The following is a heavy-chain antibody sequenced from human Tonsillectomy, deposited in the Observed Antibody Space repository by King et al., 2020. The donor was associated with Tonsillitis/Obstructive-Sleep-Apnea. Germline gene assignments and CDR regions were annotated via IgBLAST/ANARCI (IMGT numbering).Heavy chain of an antibody. J-gene: IGHJ3*02. CDR3: AREPLGYCSGGGCDDAFDI. CDR2: IYYSGST. V-gene: IGHV4-59*01. Sequence: QLQESGPGLVKPSETLSLTCTVSGGSISSYYWSWLRQPPGKGLEWIGYIYYSGSTNYNPSLKSRVTISVDTSKNQFSLKLSSVTAADTAVYYCAREPLGYCSGGGCDDAFDIWGQGTMVTVSS. D-gene: IGHD2-15*01. CDR1: GGSISSYY.